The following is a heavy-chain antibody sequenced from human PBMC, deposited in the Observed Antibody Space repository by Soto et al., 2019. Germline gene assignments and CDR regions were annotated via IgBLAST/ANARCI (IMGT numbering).Heavy chain of an antibody. CDR2: IIPIFGTA. Sequence: SVKVSCKASGGTFSSYAISWVRQAPGQGLEWMGGIIPIFGTANYAQKFQGRVTITADESTSTAYMELSSLRSEDTAVYYCAAGYSSSWYHYKTDYWGQGTLVTVSS. J-gene: IGHJ4*02. D-gene: IGHD6-13*01. CDR3: AAGYSSSWYHYKTDY. V-gene: IGHV1-69*13. CDR1: GGTFSSYA.